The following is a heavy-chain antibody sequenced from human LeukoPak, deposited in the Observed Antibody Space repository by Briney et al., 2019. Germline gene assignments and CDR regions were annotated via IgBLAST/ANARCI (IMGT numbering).Heavy chain of an antibody. D-gene: IGHD6-19*01. CDR3: AKGLTVAGSFHDY. CDR2: ISYDGSNK. J-gene: IGHJ4*02. CDR1: GFTFSSYG. Sequence: GGSLRLSCAASGFTFSSYGMHWVRQAPGKGLEWEAVISYDGSNKYYADSVKGRFTISRDNSKNTLYLQMNSLRAEDTAVYYCAKGLTVAGSFHDYWGQGTLITVSS. V-gene: IGHV3-30*18.